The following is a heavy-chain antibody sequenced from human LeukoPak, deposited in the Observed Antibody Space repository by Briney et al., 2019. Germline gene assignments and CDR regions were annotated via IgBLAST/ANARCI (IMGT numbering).Heavy chain of an antibody. CDR1: GGSISSGGYY. CDR2: IYYSGST. CDR3: ARDSWRVVPAAIGGRYYYMDV. V-gene: IGHV4-31*03. Sequence: PSETLSLTCTVSGGSISSGGYYWSWIRQHPGKGLEGSGYIYYSGSTYYNPSLKSRVTISVDTSKKQFSLKLSSVTAADTAVYYCARDSWRVVPAAIGGRYYYMDVWGKGTTVTVSS. J-gene: IGHJ6*03. D-gene: IGHD2-2*02.